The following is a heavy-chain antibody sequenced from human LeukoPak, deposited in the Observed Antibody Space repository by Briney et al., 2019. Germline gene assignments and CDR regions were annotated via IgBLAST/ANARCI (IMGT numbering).Heavy chain of an antibody. CDR2: IYENGGTT. CDR1: GFTFRSHA. CDR3: AKRPGPVATPFYFDY. V-gene: IGHV3-23*01. Sequence: PGGSLRLSCVGSGFTFRSHAMSWVRQAPEKGLEFVSGIYENGGTTYYADSVKGRFSISRDNSKNTLYLQMDSLRGEDTAVYYCAKRPGPVATPFYFDYWGQGTLVTVSS. J-gene: IGHJ4*02.